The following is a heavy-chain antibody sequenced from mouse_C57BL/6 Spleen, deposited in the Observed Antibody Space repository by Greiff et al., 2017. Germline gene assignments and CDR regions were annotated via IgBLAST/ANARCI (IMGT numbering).Heavy chain of an antibody. J-gene: IGHJ4*01. V-gene: IGHV1-55*01. Sequence: QVQLQQPGAELVKPGASVKMSCKASGYTFTSYWITWVKQRPGQGLEWIGDIYPGSGSTNYNEKFKSKATLTVDTSSSTAYMQLSSLTSEDSAVYYCARSYYDPYYAMYYWGQGTSVTVSS. CDR2: IYPGSGST. CDR1: GYTFTSYW. CDR3: ARSYYDPYYAMYY. D-gene: IGHD2-4*01.